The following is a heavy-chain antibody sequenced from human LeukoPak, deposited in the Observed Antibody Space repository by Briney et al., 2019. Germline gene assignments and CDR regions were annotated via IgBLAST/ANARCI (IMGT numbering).Heavy chain of an antibody. V-gene: IGHV4-38-2*02. CDR1: GYSISSGYY. D-gene: IGHD2-2*01. CDR2: IYHSGST. CDR3: ATVVPAAPRLYYYYGMDV. J-gene: IGHJ6*02. Sequence: SETLSLTCTVSGYSISSGYYWGWIRQPPGKGLGWIGSIYHSGSTYYNPSLKSRVTISVDTSKNQFSLKLSSVTAADTAVYYCATVVPAAPRLYYYYGMDVWGQGTTVTVSS.